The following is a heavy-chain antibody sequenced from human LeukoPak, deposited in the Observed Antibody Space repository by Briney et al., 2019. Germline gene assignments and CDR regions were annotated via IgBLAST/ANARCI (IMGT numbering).Heavy chain of an antibody. Sequence: PEGSLRLSCAASGFTFSSYGMHWVRQAPGKGLEWVAVISYDGSNKYYADSVKGRFTISRDNSKNTLYLQMNSLRAEDTAVYYCARVTMVRGVIIRDACDIWGQGTMVTVSS. CDR3: ARVTMVRGVIIRDACDI. CDR1: GFTFSSYG. J-gene: IGHJ3*02. D-gene: IGHD3-10*01. V-gene: IGHV3-30*03. CDR2: ISYDGSNK.